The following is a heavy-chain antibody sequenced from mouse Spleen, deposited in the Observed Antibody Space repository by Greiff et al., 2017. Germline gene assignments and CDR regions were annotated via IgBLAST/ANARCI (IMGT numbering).Heavy chain of an antibody. D-gene: IGHD2-4*01. CDR2: IRSKSSNYAT. J-gene: IGHJ3*01. V-gene: IGHV10-3*01. CDR1: GFTFNTYA. CDR3: VREKDYGGTFAY. Sequence: EVQLVESGGGLVQPKGSLKLSCAASGFTFNTYAMHWVRQAPGKGLEWVARIRSKSSNYATYYADSVKDRFTISRDDSQSMLYLQMNNLKTEDTSMYYCVREKDYGGTFAYWGQGTLVTVSA.